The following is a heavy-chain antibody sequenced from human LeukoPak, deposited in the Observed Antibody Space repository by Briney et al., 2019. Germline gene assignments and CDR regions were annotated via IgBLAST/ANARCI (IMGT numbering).Heavy chain of an antibody. CDR3: ARGVLGFLEWSITEGGYFDY. V-gene: IGHV3-21*01. Sequence: GGSLRLSCAASGFTFSSYSMNWVRQAPGKGLEWVSSTSSSSSYIYYADSVKGRFTISRDNAKNSLYLQMNSLRAEDTAVYYCARGVLGFLEWSITEGGYFDYWGQGTLVTVSS. CDR2: TSSSSSYI. CDR1: GFTFSSYS. J-gene: IGHJ4*02. D-gene: IGHD3-3*01.